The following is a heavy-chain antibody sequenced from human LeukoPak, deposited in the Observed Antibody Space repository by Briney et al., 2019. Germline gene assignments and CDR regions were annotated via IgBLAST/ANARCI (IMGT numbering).Heavy chain of an antibody. Sequence: SETLSLTCTVSGGSISSYYWSWIRQPPGKGLEWIGYIYYSGSTNYNPSLKSRVTISVDTSKNQFSLKLSSVTAADTAVYYCARHRVPDYYYYMDVWGKGITVTVSS. V-gene: IGHV4-59*01. J-gene: IGHJ6*03. CDR3: ARHRVPDYYYYMDV. CDR1: GGSISSYY. CDR2: IYYSGST. D-gene: IGHD2-2*01.